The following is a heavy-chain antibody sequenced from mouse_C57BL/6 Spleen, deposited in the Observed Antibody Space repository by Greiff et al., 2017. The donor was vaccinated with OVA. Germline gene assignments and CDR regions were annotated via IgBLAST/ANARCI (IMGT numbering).Heavy chain of an antibody. Sequence: LVESGAELVRPGASVKLSCKASGYTFTDYYINWVKQRPGQGLEWIARIYPGSGNTYYNEKFKGKATLTAEKSSSTAYMQLSSLTSEDSAVYFCARSGGYDGFAYWGQGTLVTVSA. J-gene: IGHJ3*01. CDR2: IYPGSGNT. V-gene: IGHV1-76*01. D-gene: IGHD2-2*01. CDR3: ARSGGYDGFAY. CDR1: GYTFTDYY.